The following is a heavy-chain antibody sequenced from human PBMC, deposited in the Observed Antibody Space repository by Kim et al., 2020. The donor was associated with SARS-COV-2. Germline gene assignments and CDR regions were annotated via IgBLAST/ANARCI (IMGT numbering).Heavy chain of an antibody. Sequence: STSHAESVKGRFTISRDNAKNRLYLQMNRLRAEDTAVYYCARAGAAGAFDIWGQGTMVTVSS. J-gene: IGHJ3*02. CDR2: ST. V-gene: IGHV3-74*01. CDR3: ARAGAAGAFDI. D-gene: IGHD6-13*01.